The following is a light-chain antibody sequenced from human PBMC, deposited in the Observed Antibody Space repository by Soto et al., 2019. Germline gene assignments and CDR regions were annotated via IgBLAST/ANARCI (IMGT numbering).Light chain of an antibody. CDR3: QQYNVWPLT. V-gene: IGKV3-15*01. J-gene: IGKJ4*01. Sequence: EIVMTQSPATLSVSPGERATLSCRASKSVSSNFAWYQQKPGQTPKLLIYVASTRATGIPARFSGSGSGTELTLTIISLQSEDFAVYYWQQYNVWPLTFGGGTKVEFK. CDR2: VAS. CDR1: KSVSSN.